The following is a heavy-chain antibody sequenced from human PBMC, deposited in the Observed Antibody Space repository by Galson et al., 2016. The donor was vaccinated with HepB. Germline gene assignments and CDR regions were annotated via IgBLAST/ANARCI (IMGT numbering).Heavy chain of an antibody. V-gene: IGHV4-38-2*02. CDR2: VHQSGST. CDR1: GYSISSGYY. D-gene: IGHD3-3*01. J-gene: IGHJ5*02. Sequence: SETLSLTCTVSGYSISSGYYWGWIRQPPGKGLEWIGSVHQSGSTSYSPSLKSRVTISVDTSNNQFSLKLTSVTAADTAVYYCARASTGQFFVACWFDPWGQGTLVTVSS. CDR3: ARASTGQFFVACWFDP.